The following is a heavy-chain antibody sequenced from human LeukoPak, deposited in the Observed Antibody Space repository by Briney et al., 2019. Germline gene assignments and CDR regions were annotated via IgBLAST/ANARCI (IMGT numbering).Heavy chain of an antibody. CDR2: LIGSGGDA. V-gene: IGHV3-23*01. Sequence: GGSLRLSCAASGFDFSSYAMIWVRQAPGGGLGWVSVLIGSGGDAYYADSVKGRFTISRHNSKNTLYLQMNSLRAEDTAVYYCARGDMGHAFDIWGQGTMVTVSS. CDR3: ARGDMGHAFDI. CDR1: GFDFSSYA. J-gene: IGHJ3*02.